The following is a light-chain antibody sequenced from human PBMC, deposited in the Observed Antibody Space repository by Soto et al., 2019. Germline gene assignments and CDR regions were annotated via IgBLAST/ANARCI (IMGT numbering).Light chain of an antibody. V-gene: IGKV1-5*01. CDR1: QSISSW. CDR3: QQYNSYST. Sequence: DIQMTQFPSTLSASVGDRVTITCRASQSISSWLAWYQQKPGKAPKLLIYDASSLESGVPSRFSGSGSGTEFTLTIRSLQPDDFATYYCQQYNSYSTFGQGTKVDI. CDR2: DAS. J-gene: IGKJ1*01.